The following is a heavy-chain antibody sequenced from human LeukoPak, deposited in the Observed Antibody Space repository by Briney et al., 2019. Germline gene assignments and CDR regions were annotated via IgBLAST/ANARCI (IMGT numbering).Heavy chain of an antibody. J-gene: IGHJ4*02. CDR1: GYTFSTYG. CDR3: ARDQLGSGSYSSGERVY. V-gene: IGHV1-18*01. CDR2: ISASNGNT. D-gene: IGHD1-26*01. Sequence: ASVKVSCKASGYTFSTYGVSWVRQAPGQGLEWMGWISASNGNTNCAQNLQGRVTLTTDTSTTTAYMELRSLRSDDTAVYYCARDQLGSGSYSSGERVYWGQGTLVTVSS.